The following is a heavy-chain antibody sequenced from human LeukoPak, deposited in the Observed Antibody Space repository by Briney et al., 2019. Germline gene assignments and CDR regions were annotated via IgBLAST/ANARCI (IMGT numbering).Heavy chain of an antibody. Sequence: PSETLSLTCTVSGGSISSGIYYWSWIRQPTGKGLQWIGRIYTSGSTNYNPSLKSRVTISVDTSKNQFSLKLCSVTAADTAVYYCARGESSSSPLYYYYYYMDVWGKGTTVTVSS. CDR1: GGSISSGIYY. J-gene: IGHJ6*03. CDR2: IYTSGST. CDR3: ARGESSSSPLYYYYYYMDV. D-gene: IGHD6-6*01. V-gene: IGHV4-61*02.